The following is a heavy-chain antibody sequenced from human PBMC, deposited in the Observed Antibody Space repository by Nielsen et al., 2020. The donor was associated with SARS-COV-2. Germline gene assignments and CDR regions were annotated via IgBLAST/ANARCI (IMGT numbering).Heavy chain of an antibody. D-gene: IGHD1-26*01. CDR2: ISYDGSNK. V-gene: IGHV3-30*04. CDR1: GFTFSSYA. Sequence: GESLKISCAASGFTFSSYAMHWVRQAPGKGLEWVAVISYDGSNKYYADSVKGRFTISRDNSKNTLYLQMNSLRAEDTAVYYCARDPGELLFYYYYGMDVWGQGTTVTVSS. J-gene: IGHJ6*02. CDR3: ARDPGELLFYYYYGMDV.